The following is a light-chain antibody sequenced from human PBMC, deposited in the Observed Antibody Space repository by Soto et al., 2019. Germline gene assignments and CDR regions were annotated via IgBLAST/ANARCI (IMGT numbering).Light chain of an antibody. J-gene: IGKJ1*01. CDR1: QGISSY. Sequence: AIRMTQSPSSLSASTGDRVTITCRASQGISSYLAWYQQKPGKAPKLLIYAASTLQSGVPSRFSGSGSGTDFTLTISCLQSEDFATYYCQQYDSYPRTFGQGTKGEIK. V-gene: IGKV1-8*01. CDR2: AAS. CDR3: QQYDSYPRT.